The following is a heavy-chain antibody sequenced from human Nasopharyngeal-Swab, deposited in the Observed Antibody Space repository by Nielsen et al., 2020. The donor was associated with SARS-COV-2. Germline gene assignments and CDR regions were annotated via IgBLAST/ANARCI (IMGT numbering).Heavy chain of an antibody. Sequence: WVRQAPGQGLEWMGWINTNTGNPTYAQSFTGRFVFSLDTSVSTAYLQISSLKAEDTAVYYCADHVACYRPPFDPWGQGTLVTVSS. D-gene: IGHD2-21*01. CDR3: ADHVACYRPPFDP. CDR2: INTNTGNP. J-gene: IGHJ5*02. V-gene: IGHV7-4-1*02.